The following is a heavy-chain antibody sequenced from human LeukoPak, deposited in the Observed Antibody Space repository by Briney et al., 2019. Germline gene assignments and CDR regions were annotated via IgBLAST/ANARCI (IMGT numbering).Heavy chain of an antibody. Sequence: GGSLRLSCAASGFTFSSYAMHWVRQAPGKGLEWVAVISYDGSNKYYADSVKGRFTISRDNSKNTLYLQMNSLRAEDTAVYYCARERGITRGIWAYWGQGTLVTVSS. CDR3: ARERGITRGIWAY. CDR1: GFTFSSYA. CDR2: ISYDGSNK. J-gene: IGHJ4*02. V-gene: IGHV3-30*04. D-gene: IGHD3-10*01.